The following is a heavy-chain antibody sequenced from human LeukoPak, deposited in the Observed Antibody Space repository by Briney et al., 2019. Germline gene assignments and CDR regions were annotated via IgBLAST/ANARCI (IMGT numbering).Heavy chain of an antibody. CDR1: GFTFSHAW. V-gene: IGHV3-15*01. J-gene: IGHJ5*02. Sequence: GGSLRLSSAASGFTFSHAWMSWVRRAPGKGLELVARIKNKPDGGTSDYTAPVKGRFTISRDDSKSTLYLQMNSLKTEDTAVYYCTVVNYGSGSYPLGSWGQGTLVTVSS. D-gene: IGHD3-10*01. CDR3: TVVNYGSGSYPLGS. CDR2: IKNKPDGGTS.